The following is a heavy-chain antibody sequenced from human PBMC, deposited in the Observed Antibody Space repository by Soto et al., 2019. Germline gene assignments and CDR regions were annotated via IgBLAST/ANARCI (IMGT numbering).Heavy chain of an antibody. Sequence: QPGGSLRLSCAASGFTVSSNYMSWVRQAPGKGLEWVSVIYSGGSTYYADSVKGRFTISRHNSKNTLYLQMNSLRAEDTAVYYCAKDRWYYYDSSGYYYSDYWGQGTLVTVSS. V-gene: IGHV3-53*04. D-gene: IGHD3-22*01. CDR2: IYSGGST. CDR3: AKDRWYYYDSSGYYYSDY. CDR1: GFTVSSNY. J-gene: IGHJ4*02.